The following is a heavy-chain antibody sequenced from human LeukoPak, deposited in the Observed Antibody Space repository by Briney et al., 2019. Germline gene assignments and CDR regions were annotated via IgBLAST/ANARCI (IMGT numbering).Heavy chain of an antibody. D-gene: IGHD2-2*01. Sequence: GASVKVSCKVSVYTFTGQYMHWVRQAPGQGLEWMGWINPNSGGTQYAQKFRGRVTMTRDTSLRTAYRAVSRLRSDDTAVYYCARVAARSYCNSTSCHGYYYYYLDVWGKGTTVTVSS. CDR2: INPNSGGT. CDR3: ARVAARSYCNSTSCHGYYYYYLDV. J-gene: IGHJ6*03. CDR1: VYTFTGQY. V-gene: IGHV1-2*02.